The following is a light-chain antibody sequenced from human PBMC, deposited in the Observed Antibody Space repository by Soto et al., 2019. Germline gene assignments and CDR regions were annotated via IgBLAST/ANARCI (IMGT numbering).Light chain of an antibody. J-gene: IGKJ1*01. CDR2: AVS. Sequence: EVVLTQSPGTLSLSPGERATLSCRASQSVSSRSLAWYQQKPGQAPRLLIYAVSTRATGIPDRFSGGGSGTDFTLTISRREPEDFAVYYCQHYSNSRWTFGQGTKVEIK. CDR1: QSVSSRS. V-gene: IGKV3-20*01. CDR3: QHYSNSRWT.